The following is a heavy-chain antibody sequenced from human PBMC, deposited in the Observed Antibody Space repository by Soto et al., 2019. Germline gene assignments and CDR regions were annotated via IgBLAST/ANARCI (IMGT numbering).Heavy chain of an antibody. CDR3: ARDYGGYSYGYPDAFDI. V-gene: IGHV1-69*12. Sequence: QVQLVQSGAEVKKPGSSVKVSCKASGGTFSSYAISWVRQAPGQGLEWMGGIIPIFGTANYAQKFQGRVTNTADESTSTAYMELSRLSSEDTAVYYWARDYGGYSYGYPDAFDIWGQGTMVTVSA. D-gene: IGHD5-18*01. CDR2: IIPIFGTA. J-gene: IGHJ3*02. CDR1: GGTFSSYA.